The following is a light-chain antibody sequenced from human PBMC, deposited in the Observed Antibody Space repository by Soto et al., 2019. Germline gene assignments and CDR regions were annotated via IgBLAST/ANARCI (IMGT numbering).Light chain of an antibody. CDR3: CSYAGSYTWV. CDR2: EGS. CDR1: ISDVGSYNL. J-gene: IGLJ3*02. Sequence: QPVLTQPASVSGSPGQSITVSCTGTISDVGSYNLVSWYQQHPGKAPKLMIYEGSKRPSGVSNRFSGSKSGNTASLTISGLQAEDEADYYCCSYAGSYTWVFGGGTKLTVL. V-gene: IGLV2-23*01.